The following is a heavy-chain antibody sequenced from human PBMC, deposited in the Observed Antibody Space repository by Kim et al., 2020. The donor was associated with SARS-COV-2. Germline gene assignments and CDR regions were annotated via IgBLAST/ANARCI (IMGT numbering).Heavy chain of an antibody. CDR3: AKDHTSSGWPAFDS. CDR1: GFTFSRRA. CDR2: VNNGGNA. D-gene: IGHD6-19*01. V-gene: IGHV3-23*01. J-gene: IGHJ4*02. Sequence: GGSLRLSCVASGFTFSRRAMSWVRQAPGKGLEWIASVNNGGNAYYADSVRGRFTVSRDLTKDTLVLQMNSLRVEDTALYYCAKDHTSSGWPAFDSWGQGT.